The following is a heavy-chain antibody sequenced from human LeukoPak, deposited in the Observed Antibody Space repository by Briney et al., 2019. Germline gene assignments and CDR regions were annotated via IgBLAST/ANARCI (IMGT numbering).Heavy chain of an antibody. CDR1: GYSISSGYY. V-gene: IGHV4-38-2*02. Sequence: SETLSLTCTVSGYSISSGYYWGWIRQPPGKGLEWIGSTYHSGSTYYNPSLKSRVTISVDTSKNQFSLKLSSVTAADTAVYYCARVKWDRYYYHYYMDVWGKGTTVTISS. CDR3: ARVKWDRYYYHYYMDV. D-gene: IGHD1-26*01. J-gene: IGHJ6*03. CDR2: TYHSGST.